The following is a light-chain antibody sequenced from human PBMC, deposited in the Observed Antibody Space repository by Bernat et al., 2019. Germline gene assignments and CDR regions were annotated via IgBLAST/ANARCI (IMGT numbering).Light chain of an antibody. Sequence: NFMLTQPHSVSESPGKTVTISCTRSSGSIASTYVQWYQQRPGSAPTTVIYEDNQRPSGVPDRFSGSIDSSSNSASLTISGLKTEDGADYCWHSYDSSNWVFGGGTKLTVL. J-gene: IGLJ3*02. V-gene: IGLV6-57*04. CDR1: SGSIASTY. CDR2: EDN. CDR3: HSYDSSNWV.